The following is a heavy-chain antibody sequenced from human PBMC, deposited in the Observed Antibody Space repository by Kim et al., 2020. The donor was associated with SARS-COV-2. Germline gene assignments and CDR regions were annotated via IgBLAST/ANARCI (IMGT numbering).Heavy chain of an antibody. V-gene: IGHV3-23*01. CDR1: GFIFNKYA. CDR2: ISGSGGST. Sequence: GGSLRLSCAASGFIFNKYAMSWVRQAPGKGLEWVSGISGSGGSTYYADSVKGRLTISRDNWKNTLYLQMNGLRVEDTALYYCVKKATYYASSPFDFWGQG. D-gene: IGHD3-22*01. CDR3: VKKATYYASSPFDF. J-gene: IGHJ4*02.